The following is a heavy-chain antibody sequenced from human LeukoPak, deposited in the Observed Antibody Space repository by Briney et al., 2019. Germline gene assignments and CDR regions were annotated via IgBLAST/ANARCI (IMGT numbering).Heavy chain of an antibody. V-gene: IGHV4-38-2*02. J-gene: IGHJ6*03. D-gene: IGHD6-6*01. CDR2: IYQSGST. Sequence: PSETLSLTCTVSGYSISSGYNWGWIRQPPGKGLEWVGNIYQSGSTNYNPSLKSRVTISVDTSKNQFSLKLSSVTAADTAVYYCARGVRGSSSWLDYYYYMDVWGKGTTVTVSS. CDR1: GYSISSGYN. CDR3: ARGVRGSSSWLDYYYYMDV.